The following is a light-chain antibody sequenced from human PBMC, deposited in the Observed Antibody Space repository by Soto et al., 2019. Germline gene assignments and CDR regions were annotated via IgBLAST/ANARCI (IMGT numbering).Light chain of an antibody. V-gene: IGLV2-8*01. CDR3: NAQADNGKHV. Sequence: QSVLTQPPSASGSPGQSVTISCTGNSNDVGHSSFISWYQQPPGKGPKLIIYEVSKRPSGVPDRFSGSKSGNTASLSVSGLQDEDEADYFCNAQADNGKHVFGTGTKLTVL. J-gene: IGLJ1*01. CDR2: EVS. CDR1: SNDVGHSSF.